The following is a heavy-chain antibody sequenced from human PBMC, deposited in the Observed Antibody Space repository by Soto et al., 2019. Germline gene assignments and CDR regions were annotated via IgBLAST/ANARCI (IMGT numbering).Heavy chain of an antibody. CDR3: ARGRGSSWYFDY. J-gene: IGHJ4*02. D-gene: IGHD6-13*01. CDR1: GGSISTGDYF. CDR2: IYYTGST. V-gene: IGHV4-30-4*01. Sequence: VQLQESGPGLVKPSQTLSLTCTVSGGSISTGDYFWSWIRQPPGKGLEWIGYIYYTGSTFYNPSLRSRVTISGDTSKNEFSLKLSSVTAADTAVYSCARGRGSSWYFDYWGQGTLVTVSS.